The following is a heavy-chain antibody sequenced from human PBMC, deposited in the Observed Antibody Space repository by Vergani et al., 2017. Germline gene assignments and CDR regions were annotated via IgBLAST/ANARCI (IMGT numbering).Heavy chain of an antibody. Sequence: QVQLVESGGGVVQPGRSLRLSCAASGFTFSSYAMHWARQAPGKGLEWVAVISYDGSNKYYADSVKGRFTISRDNSKNTLYLQMNSLRAEDTAVYYCARTGCGLLDSFFDYWGQGTLVTVSS. CDR2: ISYDGSNK. CDR3: ARTGCGLLDSFFDY. J-gene: IGHJ4*02. V-gene: IGHV3-30-3*01. D-gene: IGHD1-26*01. CDR1: GFTFSSYA.